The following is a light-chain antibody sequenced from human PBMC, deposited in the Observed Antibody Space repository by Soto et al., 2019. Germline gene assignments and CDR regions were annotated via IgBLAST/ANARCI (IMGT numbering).Light chain of an antibody. J-gene: IGKJ1*01. CDR1: QSIRSW. CDR2: DAS. V-gene: IGKV1-5*01. CDR3: QQYSSYWT. Sequence: QVTQSPSNRRAAVEYRLSITRRASQSIRSWLAWYQQKPGKAPKLLIYDASSLESGVPSRFSGSASWTECTLTISILQPDDFATYYWQQYSSYWTFGQGTKVDIK.